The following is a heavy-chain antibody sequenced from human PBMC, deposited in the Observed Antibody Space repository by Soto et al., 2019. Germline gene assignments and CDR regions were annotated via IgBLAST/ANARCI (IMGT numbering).Heavy chain of an antibody. CDR1: GGSISTYY. V-gene: IGHV4-59*01. J-gene: IGHJ4*02. D-gene: IGHD4-17*01. CDR3: AREGGDYPRGFAH. Sequence: QVQLQESGPGLVKPSETLSLTCTVSGGSISTYYWTWIRQSPGKGLEWIGDIYYSGVTNYNPSLNSRVTLSVDTSKNQFSLELSSVAAADTAVYYCAREGGDYPRGFAHWGQGTLVTVSS. CDR2: IYYSGVT.